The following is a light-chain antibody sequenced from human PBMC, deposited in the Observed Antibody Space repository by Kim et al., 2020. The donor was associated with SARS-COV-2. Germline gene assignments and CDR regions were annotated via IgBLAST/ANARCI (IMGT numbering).Light chain of an antibody. CDR1: QGLIHSDGRTY. J-gene: IGKJ2*01. CDR2: KIS. Sequence: QPASISCRSSQGLIHSDGRTYLNWFHQRTGQSPRRLIYKISSRDSGVPDRFSGSGSGTDFTLEISRVEAEDVGVFYCMQTTHWPYTFGQGTKLEI. V-gene: IGKV2-30*02. CDR3: MQTTHWPYT.